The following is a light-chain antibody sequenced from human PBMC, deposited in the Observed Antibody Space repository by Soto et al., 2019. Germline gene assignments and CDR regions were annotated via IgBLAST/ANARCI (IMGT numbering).Light chain of an antibody. CDR3: QQRSNWPSIT. CDR1: QSVSSF. J-gene: IGKJ5*01. V-gene: IGKV3-11*01. Sequence: EIVVTQSPATLSLSPGERATLSCRASQSVSSFLAWYQHKPGQAPRLVIYDAFNRATGIPARFSGSGSGTDFTLTISSLEPEDFAVYYCQQRSNWPSITFGQGTRLEIK. CDR2: DAF.